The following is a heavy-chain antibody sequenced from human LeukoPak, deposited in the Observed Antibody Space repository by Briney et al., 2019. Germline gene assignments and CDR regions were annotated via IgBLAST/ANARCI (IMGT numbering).Heavy chain of an antibody. V-gene: IGHV3-21*01. D-gene: IGHD5-18*01. Sequence: PGGSLRLSCAASGFTFSDYSLNWVRQAPGKGLEWVSSISSSSSYIYYADSVKGRFTISRDNAKNSLYLQMNSLRAEDTAVYYCAREGGYSYAFDIWGQGTMVTVSS. CDR2: ISSSSSYI. CDR1: GFTFSDYS. CDR3: AREGGYSYAFDI. J-gene: IGHJ3*02.